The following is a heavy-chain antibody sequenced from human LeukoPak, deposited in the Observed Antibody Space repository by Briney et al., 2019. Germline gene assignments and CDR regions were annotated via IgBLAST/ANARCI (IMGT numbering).Heavy chain of an antibody. CDR3: ARVGNRKYYGSGSYYFDY. D-gene: IGHD3-10*01. CDR2: INHSGST. Sequence: SETLSLTCTVYGGSISSYYWSWIRQPPGKGLEWIGEINHSGSTNYNPSLKSRVTISIDTSKNQFSLKLSSVTAADTAVYYCARVGNRKYYGSGSYYFDYWGQGTVVTVSS. J-gene: IGHJ4*02. CDR1: GGSISSYY. V-gene: IGHV4-34*01.